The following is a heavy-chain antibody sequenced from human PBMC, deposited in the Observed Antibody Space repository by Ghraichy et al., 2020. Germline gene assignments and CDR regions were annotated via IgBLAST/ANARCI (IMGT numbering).Heavy chain of an antibody. CDR3: ARVPFGGVHDAFDI. V-gene: IGHV4-30-2*01. CDR2: IYHSGST. J-gene: IGHJ3*02. D-gene: IGHD3-16*01. CDR1: GGSISSGGYS. Sequence: SETLSLTCAVSGGSISSGGYSWSWIRQPPGKGLEWIGYIYHSGSTYYNPSLKSRVTISVDRSKNQFSLKLSSVTAADTAVYYCARVPFGGVHDAFDIWGQGTMVTVSS.